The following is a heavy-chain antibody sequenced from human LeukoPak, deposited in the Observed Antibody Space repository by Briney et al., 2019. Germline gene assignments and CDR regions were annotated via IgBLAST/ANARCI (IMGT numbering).Heavy chain of an antibody. CDR2: IWYDGSNK. D-gene: IGHD4-23*01. J-gene: IGHJ4*02. CDR3: ARGRGADYGGNSGYFDY. CDR1: GFTFSGFG. V-gene: IGHV3-33*01. Sequence: GGSLRLSCAASGFTFSGFGMHWVRQAPGKGLEWVAVIWYDGSNKYYADSVKGRFTISRDNPKNTLYVQMNSLRAEDTAVYYCARGRGADYGGNSGYFDYWGQGTLVTVSS.